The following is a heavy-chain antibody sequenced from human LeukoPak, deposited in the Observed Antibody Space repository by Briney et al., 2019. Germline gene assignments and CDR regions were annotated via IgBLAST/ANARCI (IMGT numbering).Heavy chain of an antibody. CDR2: IWYDGSNK. D-gene: IGHD4-23*01. J-gene: IGHJ4*02. CDR3: ARGRGADYGGNSGYFDY. CDR1: GFTFSGFG. V-gene: IGHV3-33*01. Sequence: GGSLRLSCAASGFTFSGFGMHWVRQAPGKGLEWVAVIWYDGSNKYYADSVKGRFTISRDNPKNTLYVQMNSLRAEDTAVYYCARGRGADYGGNSGYFDYWGQGTLVTVSS.